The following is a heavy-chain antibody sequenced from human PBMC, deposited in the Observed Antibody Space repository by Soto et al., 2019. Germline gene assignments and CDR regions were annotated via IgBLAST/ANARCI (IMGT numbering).Heavy chain of an antibody. V-gene: IGHV3-7*03. D-gene: IGHD2-2*02. CDR2: IQQDGSEK. J-gene: IGHJ4*02. CDR1: GFTFTSYS. CDR3: ARDLPGYCTTTGCYSYFDY. Sequence: EVQLVESGGGLVQPGGSLRLSCAVSGFTFTSYSMSWVRQAPGQGLEWVANIQQDGSEKYYVDSVKGRFTISRDNAKNSQYLQMNSLRAEHTAVYYCARDLPGYCTTTGCYSYFDYWGQGTLVTVSS.